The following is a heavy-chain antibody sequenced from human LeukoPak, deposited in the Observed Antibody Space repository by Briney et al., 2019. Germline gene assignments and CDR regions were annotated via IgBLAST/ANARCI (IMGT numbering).Heavy chain of an antibody. V-gene: IGHV3-30-3*01. D-gene: IGHD2-2*02. CDR2: ISYDGSNK. CDR1: GFTFSSYA. J-gene: IGHJ4*02. CDR3: ARAFPYTGSPDYFDY. Sequence: PGRSLRLSCAASGFTFSSYAMHWVRQAPGKGLEWVAVISYDGSNKYYADSVKGRFTISRDNSKNTLYLQMNSLRAEDTAVYYCARAFPYTGSPDYFDYWGQGTLVTVSS.